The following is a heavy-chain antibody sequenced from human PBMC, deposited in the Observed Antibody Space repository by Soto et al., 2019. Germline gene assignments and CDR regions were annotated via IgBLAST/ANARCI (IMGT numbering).Heavy chain of an antibody. CDR3: ARDTGYCSGGSCYPVDYYYYGMDV. J-gene: IGHJ6*02. Sequence: LRLSCAASGFTFSSYGMHWVRQAPGKGLEWVAVIWYDGSNKYYADSVKGRFTISRDNSKNTLYLQMNSLRAEDTAVYYCARDTGYCSGGSCYPVDYYYYGMDVWGQGTTVTVSS. D-gene: IGHD2-15*01. CDR1: GFTFSSYG. V-gene: IGHV3-33*01. CDR2: IWYDGSNK.